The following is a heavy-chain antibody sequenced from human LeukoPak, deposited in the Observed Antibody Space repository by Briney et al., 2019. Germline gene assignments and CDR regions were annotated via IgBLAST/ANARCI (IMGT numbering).Heavy chain of an antibody. CDR2: ISYDRSNK. D-gene: IGHD3-22*01. Sequence: GRSLRLSCAASGFTFSSYGMHWVRQAPGKGLEWVAVISYDRSNKYYADSVKGRFTISRDNSKNTLYLQMNSLRAEDTAVYYCAKAGYYDSSGYYYFDYWGQGTLVTVSS. V-gene: IGHV3-30*18. CDR1: GFTFSSYG. J-gene: IGHJ4*02. CDR3: AKAGYYDSSGYYYFDY.